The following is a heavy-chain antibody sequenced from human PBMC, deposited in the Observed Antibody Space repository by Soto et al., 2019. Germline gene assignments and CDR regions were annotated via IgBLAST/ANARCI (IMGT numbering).Heavy chain of an antibody. V-gene: IGHV3-30-3*01. Sequence: PGGSLRLSCAASGFNFSDYAMHWVRQAPGKGLEWVAVISYDGSSQYYADSVKGRFTISRDKSMDTLYLQMKSLRPEDTGVYFWARAAGRWLQSIFDCWGQGXLVTLSS. J-gene: IGHJ4*02. CDR3: ARAAGRWLQSIFDC. D-gene: IGHD5-12*01. CDR2: ISYDGSSQ. CDR1: GFNFSDYA.